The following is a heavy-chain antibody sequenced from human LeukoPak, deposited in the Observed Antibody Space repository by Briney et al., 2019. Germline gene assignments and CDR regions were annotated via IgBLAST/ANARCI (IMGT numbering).Heavy chain of an antibody. Sequence: GGSLRLSCAASGFTFSNYAMTWVRQAPGKGLEWVSAISGSGDSTYYADSVKGRFTISRDNSKNTLYLQMNSLRAEDTAVYYCAKERPSSGYFDYFDYWGQGTLVTVSS. V-gene: IGHV3-23*01. J-gene: IGHJ4*02. CDR1: GFTFSNYA. CDR2: ISGSGDST. CDR3: AKERPSSGYFDYFDY. D-gene: IGHD3-22*01.